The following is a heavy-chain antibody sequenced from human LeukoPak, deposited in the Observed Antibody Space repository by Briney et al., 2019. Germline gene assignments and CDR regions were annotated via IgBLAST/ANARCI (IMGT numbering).Heavy chain of an antibody. CDR3: ATGGQLVQPYYFDY. CDR2: VIPIFGTA. Sequence: GASVKVSCKTSGGTFNDFAISWVRQAPGQGLEWMGGVIPIFGTANYAKLFQGRVTITADDSTTTVYMDLDSLRSEDTAVYYCATGGQLVQPYYFDYWGQGTLVTVSS. V-gene: IGHV1-69*13. D-gene: IGHD6-6*01. J-gene: IGHJ4*02. CDR1: GGTFNDFA.